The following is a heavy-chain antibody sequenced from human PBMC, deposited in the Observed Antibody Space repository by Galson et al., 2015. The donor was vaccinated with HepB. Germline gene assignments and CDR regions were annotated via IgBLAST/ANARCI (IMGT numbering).Heavy chain of an antibody. CDR3: ARENFAYYGSGRGLWGGWFDP. CDR2: ISYDGSNK. CDR1: GFTFSSYA. V-gene: IGHV3-30-3*01. J-gene: IGHJ5*02. Sequence: SLRLSCAASGFTFSSYAMHWVRQAPGKGLEWVAVISYDGSNKYYADSVKGQFTISRDNSKNTLYLQMNSLRAEDTAVYYCARENFAYYGSGRGLWGGWFDPWGQGTLVTVSS. D-gene: IGHD3-10*01.